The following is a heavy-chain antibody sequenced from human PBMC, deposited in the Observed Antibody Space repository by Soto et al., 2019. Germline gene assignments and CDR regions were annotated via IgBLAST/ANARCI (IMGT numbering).Heavy chain of an antibody. CDR3: AGGVVGGVIVH. D-gene: IGHD3-16*01. V-gene: IGHV3-74*01. J-gene: IGHJ5*02. CDR1: GFAFRSYW. CDR2: INNDETTT. Sequence: EVQLVESGGGLVQPGGSLRLSCAASGFAFRSYWMHWVRQVPGKGLVWVSRINNDETTTNYADSVKGRFTISRDNAENTLYLQMNSLRVEDTAVYYCAGGVVGGVIVHWGQGTLVTVSS.